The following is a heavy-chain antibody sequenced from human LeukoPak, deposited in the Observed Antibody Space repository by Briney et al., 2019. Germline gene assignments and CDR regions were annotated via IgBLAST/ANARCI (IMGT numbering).Heavy chain of an antibody. J-gene: IGHJ4*02. Sequence: PGGSLRLSCAASGFTFSGSAMHWVRQASGKGLEWVGRIRSKANSYATAYAASVKGRFTISRDDSKNTAYLQMNSLKTEDTAVYYCAKGLSSWYRPDYWGQGTLVTVSS. CDR3: AKGLSSWYRPDY. CDR1: GFTFSGSA. D-gene: IGHD6-13*01. CDR2: IRSKANSYAT. V-gene: IGHV3-73*01.